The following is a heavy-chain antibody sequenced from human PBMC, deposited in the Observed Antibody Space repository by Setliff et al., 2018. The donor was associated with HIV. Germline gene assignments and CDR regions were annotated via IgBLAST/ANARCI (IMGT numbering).Heavy chain of an antibody. J-gene: IGHJ6*02. CDR2: ISGSGRQT. Sequence: PGGSLRLSCKATGFSFSLYAMSWVRQAPGKGLEWVSSISGSGRQTYYGDSVKGRFTISRDNSWDTVHLQMNTLRAEDTAVYYCAKVPLFVVVPAALGGMDVWGQGTTVTVSS. CDR3: AKVPLFVVVPAALGGMDV. V-gene: IGHV3-23*01. D-gene: IGHD2-2*01. CDR1: GFSFSLYA.